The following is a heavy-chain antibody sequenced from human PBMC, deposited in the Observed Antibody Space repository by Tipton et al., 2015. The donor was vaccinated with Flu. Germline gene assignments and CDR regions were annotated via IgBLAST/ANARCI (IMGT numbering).Heavy chain of an antibody. CDR1: GGSITSSTDY. CDR3: ARDYGDLNWFDP. Sequence: LRLSCTVSGGSITSSTDYWSWIRQPAGKGLEWVGRIYAIGTTNYNPSLKSLVTISLDTSKKQFSLKMTSVAAADTAVYYCARDYGDLNWFDPWGQGTLVTVSS. CDR2: IYAIGTT. V-gene: IGHV4-61*02. J-gene: IGHJ5*02. D-gene: IGHD3-10*01.